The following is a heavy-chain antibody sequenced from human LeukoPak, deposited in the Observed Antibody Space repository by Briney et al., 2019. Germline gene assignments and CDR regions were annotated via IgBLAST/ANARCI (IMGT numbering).Heavy chain of an antibody. V-gene: IGHV3-7*01. Sequence: GGSLRLSCAASGFTFSSYSMSWVRQAPGKGLEWVANIKQDGSEKYYVDSVKGRFTISRDNAKNSLYLQMNSLRVEDMAVYYCARPAIMMATIPTGAFDIWGQGTMVTVSS. CDR2: IKQDGSEK. CDR3: ARPAIMMATIPTGAFDI. CDR1: GFTFSSYS. D-gene: IGHD5-24*01. J-gene: IGHJ3*02.